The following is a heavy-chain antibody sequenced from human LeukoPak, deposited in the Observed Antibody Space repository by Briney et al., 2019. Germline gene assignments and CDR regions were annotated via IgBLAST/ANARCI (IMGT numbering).Heavy chain of an antibody. V-gene: IGHV3-11*01. CDR1: GFTFSDYY. J-gene: IGHJ4*02. CDR3: ARHYSGSYIFDY. Sequence: GGSLRLSCAASGFTFSDYYMSWIRQAPGKGLEWLSYISSNGGTIYYADSVKGRFTISRDNAKNSLYLQMNSLRAEDTAVYYCARHYSGSYIFDYWGQGTLVTVSS. CDR2: ISSNGGTI. D-gene: IGHD1-26*01.